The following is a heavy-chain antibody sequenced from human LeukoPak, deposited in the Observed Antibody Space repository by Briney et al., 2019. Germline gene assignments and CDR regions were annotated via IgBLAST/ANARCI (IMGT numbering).Heavy chain of an antibody. J-gene: IGHJ5*02. D-gene: IGHD3-22*01. Sequence: SVKVSCKASGGTFSSYAISWVRQAPGQGLEWMGGIIPIFGTANYAQKFQGRVTITADESTSTAYMELSSLRSEDTAVYYCARGRNPYYYDSSGYYYWFDPWGQGILVTVSS. V-gene: IGHV1-69*01. CDR1: GGTFSSYA. CDR2: IIPIFGTA. CDR3: ARGRNPYYYDSSGYYYWFDP.